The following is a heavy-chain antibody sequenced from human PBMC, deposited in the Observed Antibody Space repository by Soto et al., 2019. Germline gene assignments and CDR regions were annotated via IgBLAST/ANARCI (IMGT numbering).Heavy chain of an antibody. V-gene: IGHV3-73*01. D-gene: IGHD4-4*01. CDR2: IRSKANNYAT. CDR3: TGGENDYNYYYYYPMDI. CDR1: VFSFSGSV. J-gene: IGHJ6*02. Sequence: GWSLRLSCAASVFSFSGSVMHRVRQASGKGLEWVGRIRSKANNYATAYAASVKGRFTISRDDSKNTAYLQMNSLKTEDTAVYYCTGGENDYNYYYYYPMDIWGQGTTVTVSS.